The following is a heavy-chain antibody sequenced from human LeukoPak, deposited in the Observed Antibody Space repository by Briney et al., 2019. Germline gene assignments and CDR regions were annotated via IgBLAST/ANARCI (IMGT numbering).Heavy chain of an antibody. J-gene: IGHJ2*01. CDR3: ATEGIVVVPAATEQYRYFDL. Sequence: ASVKVSCKVSGYTLTELSMHWVRQAPGKGLEWMGGFDPEDGETIYAQKFQGRVTMTEDTSTDTAYMELSSLRSEDTAVYYCATEGIVVVPAATEQYRYFDLWGRGTPVTVSS. D-gene: IGHD2-2*01. V-gene: IGHV1-24*01. CDR1: GYTLTELS. CDR2: FDPEDGET.